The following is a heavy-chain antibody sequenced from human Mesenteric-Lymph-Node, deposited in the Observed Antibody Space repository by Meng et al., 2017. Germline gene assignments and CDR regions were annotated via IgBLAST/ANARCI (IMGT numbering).Heavy chain of an antibody. CDR2: IYFSGSP. D-gene: IGHD3-10*01. J-gene: IGHJ4*02. CDR1: GGSINRGPYY. V-gene: IGHV4-39*07. Sequence: SETLSLTCTVSGGSINRGPYYWGWIRQPPGKGLEWVGNIYFSGSPYYNPSLKSRVTVSVDTSKNQFSLKLSSVTAADTAVYYCARSRFGELSGVDYWGQGTLVTVSS. CDR3: ARSRFGELSGVDY.